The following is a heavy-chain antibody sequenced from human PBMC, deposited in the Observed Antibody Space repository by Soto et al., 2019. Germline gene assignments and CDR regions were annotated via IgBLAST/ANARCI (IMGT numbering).Heavy chain of an antibody. V-gene: IGHV3-15*07. CDR2: IKTKTQGETT. D-gene: IGHD1-26*01. CDR1: GFSISGAW. Sequence: EVQLVESGGGLVKPGGSLRLSCAASGFSISGAWMNWVRQAPGKGLEWVGRIKTKTQGETTDYAAPVKGRFTISRDDSETTLSLHMNSLKIEDTAVYYCTTGSVEGYWGQGTLVTVSS. CDR3: TTGSVEGY. J-gene: IGHJ4*02.